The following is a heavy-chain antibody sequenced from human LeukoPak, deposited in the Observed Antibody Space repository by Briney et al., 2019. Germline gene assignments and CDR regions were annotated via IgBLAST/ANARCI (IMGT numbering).Heavy chain of an antibody. CDR1: GFTFSSYA. Sequence: SGGSLRLSCAASGFTFSSYAMHWVRQAPGKGLEWVAVISYDGSNKYYADSVKGRFTISRDNSKNTLYLQMNSLRAEDTAVYYCARDWGVATIVGWFDYWGQGTLVTVSS. D-gene: IGHD5-12*01. V-gene: IGHV3-30*04. CDR3: ARDWGVATIVGWFDY. J-gene: IGHJ4*02. CDR2: ISYDGSNK.